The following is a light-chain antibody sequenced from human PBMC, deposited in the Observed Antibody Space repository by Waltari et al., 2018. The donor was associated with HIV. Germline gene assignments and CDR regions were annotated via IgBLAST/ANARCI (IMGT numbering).Light chain of an antibody. V-gene: IGLV3-19*01. CDR1: SLRTFY. CDR3: KSRDSSGKQVL. J-gene: IGLJ2*01. Sequence: SSELTQDPTVSVALGQTVMITCQGDSLRTFYASWYQQKPGQAPLLVIYDKNNRPSGIPDRFSGSSSGNTASLTITGAQAEDEADYYCKSRDSSGKQVLFGGRTKLTVL. CDR2: DKN.